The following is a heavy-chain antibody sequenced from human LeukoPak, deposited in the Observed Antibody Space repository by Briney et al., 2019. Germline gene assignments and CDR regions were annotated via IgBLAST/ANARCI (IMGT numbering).Heavy chain of an antibody. CDR3: ARLGGSYYTY. V-gene: IGHV3-7*01. CDR2: IKQDGGEK. D-gene: IGHD1-26*01. Sequence: LGGSLRLSCVASGFAFSSYWMSWVRQAPGKGLEWVANIKQDGGEKYYVDSVKGRFTISRDNAKNSLFLQMNSLRVEDTAVYYCARLGGSYYTYWGQGTLVTVSS. J-gene: IGHJ4*02. CDR1: GFAFSSYW.